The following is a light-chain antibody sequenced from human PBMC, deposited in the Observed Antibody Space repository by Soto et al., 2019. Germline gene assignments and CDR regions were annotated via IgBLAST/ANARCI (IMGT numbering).Light chain of an antibody. CDR3: QQYGSTPT. CDR1: QSVSSNY. Sequence: EIVLTQSPGTLSLSPGERATLSCRASQSVSSNYLAWYQQKPGQAPRVLIYSASSRATGIPDRFSGSGSGTDLTLTISRLEPEDFAVYSCQQYGSTPTLGQGTKVEIK. V-gene: IGKV3-20*01. J-gene: IGKJ1*01. CDR2: SAS.